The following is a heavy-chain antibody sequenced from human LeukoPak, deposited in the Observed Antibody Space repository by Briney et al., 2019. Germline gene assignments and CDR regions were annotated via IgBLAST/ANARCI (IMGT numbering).Heavy chain of an antibody. J-gene: IGHJ5*02. Sequence: ASVKVSCKASGGTFSSYAISWVRQAPGQGLEWMGWINTYNGNTNYPQKVQGRVTLTTDTSTSTAYMELRSLSSDDTAVYYCARISSGPYSPWGQGTLVTVSS. V-gene: IGHV1-18*01. CDR1: GGTFSSYA. D-gene: IGHD1-26*01. CDR2: INTYNGNT. CDR3: ARISSGPYSP.